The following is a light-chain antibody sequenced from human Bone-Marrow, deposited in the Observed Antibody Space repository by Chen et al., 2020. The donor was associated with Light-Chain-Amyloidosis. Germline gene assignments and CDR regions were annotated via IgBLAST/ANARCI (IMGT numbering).Light chain of an antibody. V-gene: IGLV2-14*03. CDR3: SSYTSGSFYV. J-gene: IGLJ1*01. Sequence: QSALTQPASVSGCPGQSITISCTGTSSDVGGYNYVSWYQQHPGKAPNLMIYDVSNRPSGVSNRFSGSKSGNTASLTISGLQAEDEADYYCSSYTSGSFYVFGTGTKVTVL. CDR1: SSDVGGYNY. CDR2: DVS.